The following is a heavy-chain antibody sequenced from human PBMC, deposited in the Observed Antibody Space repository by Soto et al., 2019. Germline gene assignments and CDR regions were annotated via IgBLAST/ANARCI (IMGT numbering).Heavy chain of an antibody. CDR2: IYYSGST. D-gene: IGHD3-3*01. J-gene: IGHJ6*02. CDR1: GGSISSGVYY. V-gene: IGHV4-30-4*01. CDR3: ARFLRFLEWSSHHYGMDV. Sequence: PSGTLSLTCTVSGGSISSGVYYWRWIRQPPGKGLEWIGYIYYSGSTYYNPSLKSRVTISVDTSKNQFSLKLSSVTAADTAVYYCARFLRFLEWSSHHYGMDVWGQGTTVTVSS.